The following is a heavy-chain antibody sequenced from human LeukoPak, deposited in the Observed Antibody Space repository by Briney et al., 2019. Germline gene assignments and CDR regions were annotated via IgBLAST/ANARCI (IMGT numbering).Heavy chain of an antibody. J-gene: IGHJ4*02. Sequence: GGSLRLSCAASGFTFNIYAMNWVRQAPGKRLEWVSGITGNGGRTYYADSVKGRFTISRDNSNSTLFLQMSSLRAEDTAVYYCAKDRARVTMVRGLITDYWGQGTLVTVSS. D-gene: IGHD3-10*01. CDR3: AKDRARVTMVRGLITDY. V-gene: IGHV3-23*01. CDR2: ITGNGGRT. CDR1: GFTFNIYA.